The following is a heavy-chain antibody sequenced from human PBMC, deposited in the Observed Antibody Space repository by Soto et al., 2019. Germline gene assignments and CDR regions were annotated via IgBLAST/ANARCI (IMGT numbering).Heavy chain of an antibody. Sequence: QVQLVQSGAEVKKPGSSVKVSCKASGGTFSSYTISWVRQAPGQGLEWMGRIIPILGIANYAQKFQGRVKITADKSTSTAYMELSSLRSEDTAVYYCARGGYGGNYFDYWGQGTLVTVSS. CDR1: GGTFSSYT. J-gene: IGHJ4*02. CDR3: ARGGYGGNYFDY. V-gene: IGHV1-69*02. D-gene: IGHD4-17*01. CDR2: IIPILGIA.